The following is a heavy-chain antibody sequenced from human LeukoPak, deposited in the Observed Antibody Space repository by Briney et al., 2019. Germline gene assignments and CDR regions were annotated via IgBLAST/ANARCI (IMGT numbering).Heavy chain of an antibody. CDR2: IYYSGST. Sequence: SETLSLTCTVSGGSISSYYWSWVRQPPGKGLEWIGYIYYSGSTNYNPSLKSRVTISVDTSKNQFSLKLSSVTAADTAVYYCARENKAGYSSGWYGVYAFDIWGQGTMVTVSS. D-gene: IGHD6-19*01. V-gene: IGHV4-59*01. J-gene: IGHJ3*02. CDR1: GGSISSYY. CDR3: ARENKAGYSSGWYGVYAFDI.